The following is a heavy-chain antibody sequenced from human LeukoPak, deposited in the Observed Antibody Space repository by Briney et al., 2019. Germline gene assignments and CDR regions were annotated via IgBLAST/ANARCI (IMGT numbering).Heavy chain of an antibody. Sequence: GGSLRLSCAASGFTFSSYNMNWVRQAPGKGLEWVSSISSSSRYINNADSVKGRFTISRDNAKNSLHLQMNSLRAEDTAVYYCARASRVSAASFDSYYYYMDVWGKGTTVTVSS. D-gene: IGHD2-2*01. CDR1: GFTFSSYN. CDR3: ARASRVSAASFDSYYYYMDV. V-gene: IGHV3-21*01. CDR2: ISSSSRYI. J-gene: IGHJ6*03.